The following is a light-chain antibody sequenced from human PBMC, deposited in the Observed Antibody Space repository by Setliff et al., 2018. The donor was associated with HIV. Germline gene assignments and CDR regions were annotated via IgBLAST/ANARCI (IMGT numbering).Light chain of an antibody. V-gene: IGLV1-44*01. CDR1: SSNIGSNT. CDR3: AAWDDSLNGLWR. J-gene: IGLJ2*01. CDR2: SNN. Sequence: QSVLAQPPSASGTPGQRVTISCSGSSSNIGSNTVNWYQQLPGTAPKLLIYSNNQRPSGVPDRFSGSKSGTSASLAISGLQSEDEADYYCAAWDDSLNGLWRFGGGTKVTVL.